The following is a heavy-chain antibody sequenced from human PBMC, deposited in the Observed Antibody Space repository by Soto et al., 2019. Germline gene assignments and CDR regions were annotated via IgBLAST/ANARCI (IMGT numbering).Heavy chain of an antibody. CDR3: AKTGYWGRDWYFDL. CDR1: GFTFSSYG. Sequence: PGGSLRLSCAASGFTFSSYGMHWVRQSPGKGLEWVAVISYDGSNKYYADSVKGRFTISRDNSKSTLYLQMNSLRAEDTAVYYCAKTGYWGRDWYFDLWGRGTLVTVSS. J-gene: IGHJ2*01. V-gene: IGHV3-30*18. CDR2: ISYDGSNK. D-gene: IGHD3-16*01.